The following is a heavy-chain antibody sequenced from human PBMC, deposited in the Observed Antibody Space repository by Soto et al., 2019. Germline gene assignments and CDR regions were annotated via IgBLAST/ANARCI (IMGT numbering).Heavy chain of an antibody. D-gene: IGHD3-22*01. Sequence: GESLKISCAASGFTFSSYAMHWVRQAPGKGLEWVAVISYDGSNKYYADSVKGRFTISRDNSKNTLYLQMNSLRAEDTAVYYCARVVSGDSSGYYYAFDIWGQGTMVTVSS. CDR1: GFTFSSYA. J-gene: IGHJ3*02. CDR2: ISYDGSNK. CDR3: ARVVSGDSSGYYYAFDI. V-gene: IGHV3-30-3*01.